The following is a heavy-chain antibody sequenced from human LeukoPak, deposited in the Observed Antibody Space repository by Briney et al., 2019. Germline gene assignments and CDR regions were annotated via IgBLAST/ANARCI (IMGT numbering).Heavy chain of an antibody. CDR2: IYYSGST. CDR1: GGSIRSYY. Sequence: SETLSLTCTVSGGSIRSYYWSWIRQPPGKGLEWIGYIYYSGSTNYNPSLKSRVSISVDTSKNQFSLKLSSVTAADTAVYYCAGYSYGQGGIWGQGTRVTVSS. V-gene: IGHV4-59*12. J-gene: IGHJ3*02. D-gene: IGHD5-18*01. CDR3: AGYSYGQGGI.